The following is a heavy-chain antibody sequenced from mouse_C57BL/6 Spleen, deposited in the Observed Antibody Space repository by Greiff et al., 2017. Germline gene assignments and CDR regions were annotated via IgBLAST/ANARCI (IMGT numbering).Heavy chain of an antibody. V-gene: IGHV5-17*01. CDR3: ARGDYDYDWYFDV. Sequence: EVNVVESGGALVKPGGSLKLSCAASGFTFSDYGMHWVRQAPEKGLEWVAYISSGSSTIYYADTVKGRFTISRDNAKNTLFLQMTSLRSEDTAMYYCARGDYDYDWYFDVWGTGTTVTVSS. CDR1: GFTFSDYG. D-gene: IGHD2-4*01. CDR2: ISSGSSTI. J-gene: IGHJ1*03.